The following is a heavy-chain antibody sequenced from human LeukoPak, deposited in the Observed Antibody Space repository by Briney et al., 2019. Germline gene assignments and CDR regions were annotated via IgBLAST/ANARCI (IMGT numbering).Heavy chain of an antibody. V-gene: IGHV3-74*01. Sequence: QPGGSLRLSCAASGFTFSSYWMHWVRQAPGKGLVWVSRINSDGSSTSYADSVKGRFTISRGNAKNTLYLQMNSLRAEDTAVYYCARVVSGEWKRSWFDPWGQGTLVAVSS. CDR3: ARVVSGEWKRSWFDP. CDR2: INSDGSST. CDR1: GFTFSSYW. J-gene: IGHJ5*02. D-gene: IGHD5/OR15-5a*01.